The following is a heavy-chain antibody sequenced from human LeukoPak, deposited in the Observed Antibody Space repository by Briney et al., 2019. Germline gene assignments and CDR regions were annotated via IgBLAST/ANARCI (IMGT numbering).Heavy chain of an antibody. J-gene: IGHJ5*02. CDR2: ISGGGGST. CDR1: GFTFSNYG. D-gene: IGHD2-15*01. Sequence: GGSMRLSCAASGFTFSNYGMNWVRQAPGKGLEWVSTISGGGGSTYYADSVKGRFTISRDNSKNTLYLQMNSLRAEGTAIYYCAKSSGGSYSWFDPWGQGTLVTVSS. CDR3: AKSSGGSYSWFDP. V-gene: IGHV3-23*01.